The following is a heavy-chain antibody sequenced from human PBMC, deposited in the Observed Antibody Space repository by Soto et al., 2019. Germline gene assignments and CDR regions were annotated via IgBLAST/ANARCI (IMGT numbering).Heavy chain of an antibody. Sequence: SETLSLTCTVSGASITNHFWSWIRQPPGGGLEWIGYIYYNGASTYSPTLESRVTMSIDSSNNQFPLKLRSVTATDTAIYYCARDLGGGNAAPFDYWGQGTLVTVSS. V-gene: IGHV4-59*11. J-gene: IGHJ4*02. CDR3: ARDLGGGNAAPFDY. CDR2: IYYNGAS. CDR1: GASITNHF. D-gene: IGHD2-15*01.